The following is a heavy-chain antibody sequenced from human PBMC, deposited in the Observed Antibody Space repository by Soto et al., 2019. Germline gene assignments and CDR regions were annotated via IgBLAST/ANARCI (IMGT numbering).Heavy chain of an antibody. CDR2: ISYDGSNK. CDR3: AKGGQLTGANDYGDSDAFDI. V-gene: IGHV3-30*18. CDR1: GFTFSSYG. D-gene: IGHD4-17*01. Sequence: QVQLVESGGGVVQPGRSLRLSCAASGFTFSSYGMHWVRQAPGKGLEWVAVISYDGSNKYYADSVKGRFTISRDNSKNTLYLQMNSLRAEDTAVYYCAKGGQLTGANDYGDSDAFDIWGQGTMVTVSS. J-gene: IGHJ3*02.